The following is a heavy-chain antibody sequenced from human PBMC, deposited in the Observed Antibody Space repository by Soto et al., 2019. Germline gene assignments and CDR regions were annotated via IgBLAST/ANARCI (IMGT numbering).Heavy chain of an antibody. V-gene: IGHV1-3*01. CDR2: INAARGNT. CDR3: ARKPITVLGVVTSPTGFFYGMDV. Sequence: QVQLLQSGAEAKKPGASVKVSCEASGFTLTDYAIHWVRQAPGQNLEWMGWINAARGNTKYSEKFQGRVSVTRDTSASTAYLELTSLRLEDTAVYYCARKPITVLGVVTSPTGFFYGMDVWGQGTPVTVS. J-gene: IGHJ6*02. D-gene: IGHD3-3*01. CDR1: GFTLTDYA.